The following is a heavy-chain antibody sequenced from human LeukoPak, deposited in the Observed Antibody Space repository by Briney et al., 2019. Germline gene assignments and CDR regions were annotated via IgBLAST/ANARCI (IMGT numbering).Heavy chain of an antibody. Sequence: GGSLRLSCAASGFTFSSYWMSWVRQPPGKGLEWVANIKQDGSEKYYVDSVKGRFTISRDNAKNSLYLEVNSLRAEDTAVYYCARGASGIQLWFFDSWGQGSLLTVSS. CDR3: ARGASGIQLWFFDS. J-gene: IGHJ5*01. V-gene: IGHV3-7*01. CDR2: IKQDGSEK. CDR1: GFTFSSYW. D-gene: IGHD5-18*01.